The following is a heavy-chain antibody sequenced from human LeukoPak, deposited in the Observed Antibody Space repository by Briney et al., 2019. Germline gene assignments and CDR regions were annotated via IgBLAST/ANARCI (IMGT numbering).Heavy chain of an antibody. J-gene: IGHJ1*01. V-gene: IGHV1-8*01. CDR2: MNPNSGNT. CDR1: GYTFTSYD. Sequence: GGSVKVSCKASGYTFTSYDINWVRQATGQGLEWMGWMNPNSGNTGYAQKFQGRVTMTRNTSISTAYMELSSLRSEDTAVYYCARGRQDYDSSGYRRQYFQHWGQGTLVTVSS. CDR3: ARGRQDYDSSGYRRQYFQH. D-gene: IGHD3-22*01.